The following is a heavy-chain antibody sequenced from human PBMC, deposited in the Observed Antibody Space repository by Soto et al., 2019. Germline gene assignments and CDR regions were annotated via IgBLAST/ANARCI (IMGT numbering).Heavy chain of an antibody. Sequence: PGGSLRLSCAASGFTFSSYAMHWVRQAPGKGLEWVAVISYDGSNKYYADSVKGRFTISRDNSKNTLYLQMNSLRAEDAAVYYCAREVEWLDLWGQGTLVTVSS. CDR3: AREVEWLDL. CDR2: ISYDGSNK. D-gene: IGHD6-19*01. V-gene: IGHV3-30-3*01. J-gene: IGHJ4*02. CDR1: GFTFSSYA.